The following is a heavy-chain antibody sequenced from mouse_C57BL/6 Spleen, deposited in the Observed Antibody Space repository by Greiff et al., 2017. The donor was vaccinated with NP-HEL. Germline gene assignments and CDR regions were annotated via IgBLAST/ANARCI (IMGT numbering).Heavy chain of an antibody. CDR1: GYTFTSYW. V-gene: IGHV1-69*01. CDR2: IDPSDSYT. D-gene: IGHD1-1*01. J-gene: IGHJ2*01. Sequence: QVQLQQPGAELVMPGASVKLSCKASGYTFTSYWMHWVRQSPGQGLEWIGAIDPSDSYTNYNQKFKGKSTLTVDNATSTAYMQLSSLTSEDSAVYYCAITTVVAPFDYWGQGTTLTVSS. CDR3: AITTVVAPFDY.